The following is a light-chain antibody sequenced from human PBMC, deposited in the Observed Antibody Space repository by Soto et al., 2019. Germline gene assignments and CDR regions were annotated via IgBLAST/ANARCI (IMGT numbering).Light chain of an antibody. V-gene: IGKV1-5*01. CDR3: QQYNSYSIT. Sequence: DIHITQSPSTLAASIGDRVTITCRASQSISSWLAWFQQKPGKAPKLLIYDASSLESGVPSRFSGSGSGTEFTLTISSLQPDDFATYYCQQYNSYSITFGQGTRLEIK. CDR2: DAS. J-gene: IGKJ5*01. CDR1: QSISSW.